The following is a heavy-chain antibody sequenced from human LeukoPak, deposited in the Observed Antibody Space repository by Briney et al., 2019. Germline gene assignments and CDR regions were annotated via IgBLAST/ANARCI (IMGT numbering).Heavy chain of an antibody. CDR3: ARMYDWSGAWFDP. Sequence: SETLSLTCTVSGGSISSGDYYWSWIRQPPGKGLEWIGYIYYSGSTYYNPSLKSRVTISVDTSKNQFSLKLSSVTAAGTAVYYCARMYDWSGAWFDPWGQGTLVTVSS. CDR2: IYYSGST. CDR1: GGSISSGDYY. J-gene: IGHJ5*02. D-gene: IGHD1-1*01. V-gene: IGHV4-30-4*01.